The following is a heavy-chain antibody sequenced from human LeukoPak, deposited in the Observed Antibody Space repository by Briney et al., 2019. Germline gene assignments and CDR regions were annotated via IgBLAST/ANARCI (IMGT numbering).Heavy chain of an antibody. CDR3: AADQPRYPDAFDI. Sequence: ASVKVSCKASGFTSTTSTMQWVRQARGQRLEWIGWIVVGSGDTNYAGKFQERVTITRDMSTSTVYMELSSLRSDDTAVYYCAADQPRYPDAFDIWGQGTMVTVSS. V-gene: IGHV1-58*02. CDR1: GFTSTTST. J-gene: IGHJ3*02. D-gene: IGHD1-1*01. CDR2: IVVGSGDT.